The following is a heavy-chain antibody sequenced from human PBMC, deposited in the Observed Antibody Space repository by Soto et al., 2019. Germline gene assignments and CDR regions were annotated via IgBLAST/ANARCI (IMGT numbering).Heavy chain of an antibody. J-gene: IGHJ4*02. CDR1: GGTFSSYA. CDR3: ARLNRGHYASRAGEFDY. Sequence: SVKVSCKASGGTFSSYAISWVRQAPGKGLEWMGGIIPIFGTANYAQKFQGRVTITADKSTSTAYMELSSLRSEDTAVYYCARLNRGHYASRAGEFDYWGQGTLVTVPS. V-gene: IGHV1-69*06. CDR2: IIPIFGTA. D-gene: IGHD3-22*01.